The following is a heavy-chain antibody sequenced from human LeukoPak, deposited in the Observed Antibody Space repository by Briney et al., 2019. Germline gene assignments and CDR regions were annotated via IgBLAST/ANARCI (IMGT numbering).Heavy chain of an antibody. D-gene: IGHD3-10*01. J-gene: IGHJ4*02. Sequence: PGGSLRLSCAASGFTFSSYGMHWVRQAPGKGLEWVAVISYDGSNKYYADSVKGRFTISRDNSKNTLYLQMNSLRAEDTAVYYCAREDGSGSYYNEVDYWGQGTLVTVSS. CDR2: ISYDGSNK. CDR1: GFTFSSYG. CDR3: AREDGSGSYYNEVDY. V-gene: IGHV3-30*19.